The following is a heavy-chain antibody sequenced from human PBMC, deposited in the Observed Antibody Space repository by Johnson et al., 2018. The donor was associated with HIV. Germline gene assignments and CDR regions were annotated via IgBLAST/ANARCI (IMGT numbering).Heavy chain of an antibody. Sequence: QVQLVESGGGLVQPGGSLRLSCAASGFTFSDYYMSWIRQAPGKGLVWVSYISSSGSIGYSDSVKGRFTISRDNAKNSLYLQMNSLRAEEPAVYYWAREGGRGYSGDDAFDIWGQGTRVTVSS. D-gene: IGHD5-12*01. CDR2: ISSSGSI. CDR1: GFTFSDYY. J-gene: IGHJ3*02. V-gene: IGHV3-11*01. CDR3: AREGGRGYSGDDAFDI.